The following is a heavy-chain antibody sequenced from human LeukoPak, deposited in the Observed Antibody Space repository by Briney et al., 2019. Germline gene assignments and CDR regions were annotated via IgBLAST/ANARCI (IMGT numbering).Heavy chain of an antibody. CDR3: AREYCSSTSSLYDY. D-gene: IGHD2-2*01. Sequence: PGWSLRLCCAASGFTFSSYSMNWVRQAPGKGLEWVSYISSSSSTIYYADSVKGRFTISRDKAKNSLYLQMSSLRAEDTAVYYCAREYCSSTSSLYDYWGQGTLVTVSS. J-gene: IGHJ4*02. V-gene: IGHV3-48*01. CDR2: ISSSSSTI. CDR1: GFTFSSYS.